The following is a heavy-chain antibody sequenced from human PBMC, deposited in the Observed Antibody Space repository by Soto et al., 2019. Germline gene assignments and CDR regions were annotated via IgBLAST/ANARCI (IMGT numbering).Heavy chain of an antibody. J-gene: IGHJ6*02. CDR1: GYTFTNYE. D-gene: IGHD4-4*01. CDR3: ARGQSAYSNLGYGMDV. Sequence: ASVKVSCKASGYTFTNYEINWVRQATGQGLEWMGWMNPNRGNRAYAQKFQGRVTMTRNTSISTAYMELSSLRSEETAVYYCARGQSAYSNLGYGMDVWGQGTTVTVSS. V-gene: IGHV1-8*01. CDR2: MNPNRGNR.